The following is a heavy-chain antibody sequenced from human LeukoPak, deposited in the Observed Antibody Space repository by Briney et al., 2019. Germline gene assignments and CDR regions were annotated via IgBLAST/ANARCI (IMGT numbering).Heavy chain of an antibody. J-gene: IGHJ4*02. CDR2: INPNSGGT. CDR3: ARGPPFGESDY. V-gene: IGHV1-2*02. CDR1: GYTFGAYY. Sequence: ASVKVSCKASGYTFGAYYLHWVRQAPGQGLEWMGWINPNSGGTNYAQRFQGRVTMTRDTSISAAYMEFSGVTSDDTAVYYCARGPPFGESDYWGQGTLVVVSS. D-gene: IGHD3-10*01.